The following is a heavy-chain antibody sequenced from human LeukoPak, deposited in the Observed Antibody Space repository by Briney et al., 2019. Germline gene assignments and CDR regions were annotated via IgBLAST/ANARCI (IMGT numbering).Heavy chain of an antibody. D-gene: IGHD3-10*01. CDR2: IYYSGST. Sequence: PETLSLTCTVPVGSPSRYNRSWIRHTPQEGVGCVGYIYYSGSTNYNPSLKSRVTISVDTSKNQFSLKLISVTAADTAVYYCARGDGRNYYGSPNVAFDIWGQGTMVSVCS. CDR3: ARGDGRNYYGSPNVAFDI. V-gene: IGHV4-59*01. CDR1: VGSPSRYN. J-gene: IGHJ3*02.